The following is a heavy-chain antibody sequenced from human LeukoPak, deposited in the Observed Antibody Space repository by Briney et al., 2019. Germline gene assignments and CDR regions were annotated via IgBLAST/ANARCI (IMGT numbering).Heavy chain of an antibody. Sequence: PGGSLRLSCGASGFXFSSYSISWVRQAPGQGLEWVSLMNNGGSTYNAESVKGRITISRDISKTTLYLQMNSLRAEDTAVYYCAKEPRHCGADCFSLLDCWGQGTLVTVSS. CDR2: MNNGGST. CDR3: AKEPRHCGADCFSLLDC. V-gene: IGHV3-23*01. J-gene: IGHJ4*02. D-gene: IGHD2-21*02. CDR1: GFXFSSYS.